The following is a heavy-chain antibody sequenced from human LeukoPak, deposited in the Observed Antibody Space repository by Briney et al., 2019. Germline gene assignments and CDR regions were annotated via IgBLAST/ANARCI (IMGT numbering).Heavy chain of an antibody. CDR1: SH. CDR2: IGSYEGDT. CDR3: ARDFWNFYDSSGYYRDFDS. J-gene: IGHJ5*01. V-gene: IGHV1-18*01. Sequence: ASVKVSCKATSHISWVRQAPGQGLEWMGWIGSYEGDTYYAQKFQGRVTVTTDTSTNTAYMELRSLRAVDTAVYYCARDFWNFYDSSGYYRDFDSWGQGTLVTVSS. D-gene: IGHD3-22*01.